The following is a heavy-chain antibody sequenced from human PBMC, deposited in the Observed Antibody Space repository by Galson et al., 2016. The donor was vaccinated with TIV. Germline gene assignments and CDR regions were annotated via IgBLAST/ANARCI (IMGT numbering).Heavy chain of an antibody. D-gene: IGHD2-21*01. V-gene: IGHV3-66*02. CDR1: ALTVSDNY. CDR2: MSSGGSL. J-gene: IGHJ6*02. Sequence: SLRLSCAASALTVSDNYMTWVRQAPGKGLEWVAIMSSGGSLNYADFVRGRFTVSRDNSKNTLYLQMNRLRTDDTAIYYCTRERRFCGNNCYLFYYYGMDVWGQGTTVTVSS. CDR3: TRERRFCGNNCYLFYYYGMDV.